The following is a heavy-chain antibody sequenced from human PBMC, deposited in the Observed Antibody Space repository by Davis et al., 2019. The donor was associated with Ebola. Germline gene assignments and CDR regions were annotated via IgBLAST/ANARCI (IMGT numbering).Heavy chain of an antibody. CDR1: GGTFSTYA. CDR2: IIPIFGTA. D-gene: IGHD2-8*01. Sequence: SVKVSCKASGGTFSTYAINWVRQAPGQGLEWMGGIIPIFGTANYAQKFQGRVTITADESTSTAYMELSSLRSEDTAVYYCARVGVDIVLMRYDYYFHAWGQGTLVTVSS. J-gene: IGHJ4*02. V-gene: IGHV1-69*13. CDR3: ARVGVDIVLMRYDYYFHA.